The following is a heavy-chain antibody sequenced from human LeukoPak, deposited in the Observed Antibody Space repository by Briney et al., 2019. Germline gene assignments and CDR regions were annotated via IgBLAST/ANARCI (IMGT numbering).Heavy chain of an antibody. Sequence: GGSLRLSRAASGFTFSSYGMHWVRQAPGKGLEWVAVISYDGSNKYYADSVKGRFTISRDNSKNTLYLQMNSLRAEDTAVYYCAKERGGGQWLEYYYYGMDVWGQGTTVTVSS. CDR3: AKERGGGQWLEYYYYGMDV. CDR2: ISYDGSNK. J-gene: IGHJ6*02. V-gene: IGHV3-30*18. D-gene: IGHD6-19*01. CDR1: GFTFSSYG.